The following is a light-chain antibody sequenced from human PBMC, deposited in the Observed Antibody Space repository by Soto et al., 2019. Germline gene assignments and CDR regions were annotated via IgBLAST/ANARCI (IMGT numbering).Light chain of an antibody. CDR2: DVI. Sequence: QSALTQPPSASGSPGQSVTISCTGTSSDVGGYNYVSWYQQHPGKAPKLMIYDVIKRPSGVPDRFSGSKSGNTASLTVSGLQAEDEANYYCSSFKGTNSFVFGTGTKVTVL. CDR3: SSFKGTNSFV. CDR1: SSDVGGYNY. J-gene: IGLJ1*01. V-gene: IGLV2-8*01.